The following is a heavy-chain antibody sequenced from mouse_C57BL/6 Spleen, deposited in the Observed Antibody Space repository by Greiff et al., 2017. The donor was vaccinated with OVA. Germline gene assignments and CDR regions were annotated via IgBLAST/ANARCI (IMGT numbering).Heavy chain of an antibody. CDR3: ARGLSTGAMDY. CDR1: GFSLTSYA. D-gene: IGHD1-1*01. CDR2: IWTGGGT. J-gene: IGHJ4*01. V-gene: IGHV2-9-1*01. Sequence: VQLQESGPGLVAPSQTLSITCTVSGFSLTSYAISWVRQPPGKGLEWLGVIWTGGGTNYYSALISSLSISKDNSKSQVFLKMNSQQTDDTARYYCARGLSTGAMDYWGQGTSVTVSS.